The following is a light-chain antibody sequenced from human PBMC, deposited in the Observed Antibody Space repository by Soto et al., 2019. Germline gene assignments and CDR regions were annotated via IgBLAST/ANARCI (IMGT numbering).Light chain of an antibody. CDR1: NIGSKS. CDR2: YDN. J-gene: IGLJ2*01. V-gene: IGLV3-21*04. Sequence: SYELTQPPSVSVAPGKTARITCGGNNIGSKSVHWYQQKPGQAPVLVIYYDNDRPSGIPERFSGSNSGNTAPLTISRVEAGDEADYYCQVWDSSSDHVVFGGGTKLTVL. CDR3: QVWDSSSDHVV.